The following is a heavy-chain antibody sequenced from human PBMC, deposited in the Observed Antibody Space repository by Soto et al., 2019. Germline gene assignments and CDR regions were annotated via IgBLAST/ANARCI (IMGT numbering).Heavy chain of an antibody. V-gene: IGHV2-5*01. J-gene: IGHJ4*02. D-gene: IGHD6-6*01. Sequence: QITLKESGPTLVNPTQPLPLTCTSSGFSLSTTGEGVGWIRQPPGKALEWLAVIYWNDDKSYSPSLKSRLTISKDTSKKQVVLTMMNMAPVDTGTYYCAQVDDVAALFAYLGQGTLVTVSS. CDR3: AQVDDVAALFAY. CDR2: IYWNDDK. CDR1: GFSLSTTGEG.